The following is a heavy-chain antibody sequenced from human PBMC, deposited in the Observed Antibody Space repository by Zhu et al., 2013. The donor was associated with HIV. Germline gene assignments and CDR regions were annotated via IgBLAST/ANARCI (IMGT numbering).Heavy chain of an antibody. J-gene: IGHJ4*02. CDR1: GGTFSSYT. Sequence: QVQLVQSGAEVKKPGSSVKVSCKASGGTFSSYTISWVRQAPGQGLEWMGRIIPILGTANYAQKFQGRVTITADESTSTAYMELSSLRSEDTAVYYCARGGPTPYYFDYWGQGTLVTVSS. V-gene: IGHV1-69*08. CDR2: IIPILGTA. CDR3: ARGGPTPYYFDY.